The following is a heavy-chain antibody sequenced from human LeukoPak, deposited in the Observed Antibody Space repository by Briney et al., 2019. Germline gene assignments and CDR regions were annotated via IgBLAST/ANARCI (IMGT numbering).Heavy chain of an antibody. D-gene: IGHD2-2*01. CDR3: ASACSSASCYSRGGY. CDR2: IKQDGSEK. Sequence: GGSLRLSCAASGFTFSSYWMSWVRQAPGKGLEWVANIKQDGSEKYYVDSVKGRFTISRDNAKNSLYLQMNSLRAEDTAVYYRASACSSASCYSRGGYWGQGTLVTVSS. V-gene: IGHV3-7*01. CDR1: GFTFSSYW. J-gene: IGHJ4*02.